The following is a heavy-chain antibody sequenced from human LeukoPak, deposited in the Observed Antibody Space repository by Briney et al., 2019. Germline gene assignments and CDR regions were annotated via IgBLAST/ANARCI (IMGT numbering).Heavy chain of an antibody. CDR2: ISYDGINK. J-gene: IGHJ4*02. Sequence: GGFLRLSCAASGFNFRTFAIHWVRQAPGKGLEWVAIISYDGINKYYADSVKGRFTISRDNSKNTLYLQMNSLRAEDTAVYYCARDQFEYQVRIIDYWGQGTLVTVSS. CDR3: ARDQFEYQVRIIDY. CDR1: GFNFRTFA. V-gene: IGHV3-30*04. D-gene: IGHD2-2*01.